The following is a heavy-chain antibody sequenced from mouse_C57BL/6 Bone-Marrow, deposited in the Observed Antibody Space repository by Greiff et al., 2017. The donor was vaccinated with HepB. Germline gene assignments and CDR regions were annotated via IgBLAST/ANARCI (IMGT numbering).Heavy chain of an antibody. J-gene: IGHJ2*01. D-gene: IGHD2-5*01. CDR2: IDPENGDT. CDR3: TTGGYSNPYYFDY. Sequence: EVQLQQSGAELVRPGASVKLSCTASGFNIKDDYMHWVKQRPEQGLEWIGWIDPENGDTEYASNFQGKATITADTSSNTAYLQLSSLNSEDTAVYYCTTGGYSNPYYFDYWGQGTTLTVSS. CDR1: GFNIKDDY. V-gene: IGHV14-4*01.